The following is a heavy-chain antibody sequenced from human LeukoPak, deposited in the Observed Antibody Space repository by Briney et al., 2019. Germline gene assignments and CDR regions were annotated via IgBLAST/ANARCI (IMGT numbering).Heavy chain of an antibody. J-gene: IGHJ4*02. D-gene: IGHD3-10*01. V-gene: IGHV4-34*01. Sequence: SETLSLTCAVYGGSFSGYYWSWIRQPPGKGLEWIGEINHSGSTNYNPSLKSRVTISVDTSKNQFSLKLSSVTAADTAVYYCARDRRRFGELYYFDYWGQGTLVTVSS. CDR1: GGSFSGYY. CDR2: INHSGST. CDR3: ARDRRRFGELYYFDY.